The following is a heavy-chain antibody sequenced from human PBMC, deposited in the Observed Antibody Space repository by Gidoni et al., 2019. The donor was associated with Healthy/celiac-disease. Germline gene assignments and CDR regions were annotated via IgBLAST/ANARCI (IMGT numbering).Heavy chain of an antibody. Sequence: EVQLVESGGGLVNPGGSVTLCCAASAFTFSNAWMSWVRQAPGKGLEWVGRIKSKTDGGTTDYAAPVKGRFTISRDDSKNTLYLQMNSLKTEDTAVYYCTTDHRYSDAFDIWGQGTMVTVSS. CDR2: IKSKTDGGTT. CDR3: TTDHRYSDAFDI. J-gene: IGHJ3*02. CDR1: AFTFSNAW. V-gene: IGHV3-15*01. D-gene: IGHD3-10*01.